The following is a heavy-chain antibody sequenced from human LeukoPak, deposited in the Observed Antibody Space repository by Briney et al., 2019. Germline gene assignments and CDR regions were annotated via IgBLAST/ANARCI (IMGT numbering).Heavy chain of an antibody. CDR2: IYFSGST. CDR3: AASPLLGVLEWLKEHDAFDI. D-gene: IGHD3-3*01. CDR1: GGSISSSRYY. J-gene: IGHJ3*02. V-gene: IGHV4-39*07. Sequence: SEALSLTCTVSGGSISSSRYYWGWIRQPPGKGLEWIGSIYFSGSTYYNPSLKSRVTISVDTSKNHFSLKLTSVTAADTAVYYCAASPLLGVLEWLKEHDAFDIWGQGTMVTVSS.